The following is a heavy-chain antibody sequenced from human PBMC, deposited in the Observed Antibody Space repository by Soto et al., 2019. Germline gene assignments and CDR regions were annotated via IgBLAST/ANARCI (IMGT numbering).Heavy chain of an antibody. J-gene: IGHJ4*02. CDR1: GYTFTGYY. CDR2: VNPNSGGT. CDR3: ARGNSGDDDEFDY. Sequence: GASVKVSCKASGYTFTGYYIHWVRQAPGQGLEWMGWVNPNSGGTGYAQRFRGRVTMTRDTSINSVYMELSRLRSDDTATYFCARGNSGDDDEFDYWGQGTPVTVSS. V-gene: IGHV1-2*02. D-gene: IGHD5-12*01.